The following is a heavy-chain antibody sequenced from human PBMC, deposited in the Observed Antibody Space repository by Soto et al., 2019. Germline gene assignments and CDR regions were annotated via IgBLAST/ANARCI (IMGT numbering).Heavy chain of an antibody. CDR2: INPSGGST. V-gene: IGHV1-46*01. D-gene: IGHD3-22*01. J-gene: IGHJ3*02. Sequence: GAPVKVSCKASGYTFTSYYMHWVRQAPGQGLEWMGIINPSGGSTSYAQKFQGRVTMTRDTSTSTVYMELSSLRSEDTAVYYCAREGGYYYDSSGSDAFDIWGQGTMVTVSS. CDR3: AREGGYYYDSSGSDAFDI. CDR1: GYTFTSYY.